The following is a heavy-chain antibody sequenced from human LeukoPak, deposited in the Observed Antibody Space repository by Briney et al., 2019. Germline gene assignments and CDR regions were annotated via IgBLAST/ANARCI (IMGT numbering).Heavy chain of an antibody. CDR1: GFTFSSYS. D-gene: IGHD3-10*02. V-gene: IGHV3-48*04. Sequence: GGSLRLSCAASGFTFSSYSMLWVRQAPGKGLEWVSYRSSGSTIYYADSVKGRFTISRDNAKNSLYLQMNSLRAEDTAVYYCAELGITMIGGVWGKGTTVTTSS. CDR3: AELGITMIGGV. CDR2: RSSGSTI. J-gene: IGHJ6*04.